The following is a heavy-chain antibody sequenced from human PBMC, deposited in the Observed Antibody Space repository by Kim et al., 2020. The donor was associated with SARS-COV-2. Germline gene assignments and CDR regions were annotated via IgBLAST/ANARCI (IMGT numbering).Heavy chain of an antibody. Sequence: GGSTYYADSVKGRFTISRDNPKNTLYLQMSSLRAEDTAVYYCVKNWNSDHWGQGTLVTVFS. V-gene: IGHV3-64D*06. CDR3: VKNWNSDH. D-gene: IGHD1-7*01. CDR2: GGST. J-gene: IGHJ5*02.